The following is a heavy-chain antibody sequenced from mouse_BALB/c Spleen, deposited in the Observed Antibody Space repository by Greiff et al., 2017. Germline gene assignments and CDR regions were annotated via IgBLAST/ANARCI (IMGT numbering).Heavy chain of an antibody. V-gene: IGHV1S56*01. CDR2: IYPGNVNT. Sequence: VQLQQSGPELVKPGASVRISCKASGYTFTSYYIHWVKQRPGQGLEWIGWIYPGNVNTKYNEKFKGKATLTADKSSSTAYMQLSSLTSEDSAVYFCARDYDYDAPFAYWGQGTLVTVSA. D-gene: IGHD2-4*01. CDR1: GYTFTSYY. CDR3: ARDYDYDAPFAY. J-gene: IGHJ3*01.